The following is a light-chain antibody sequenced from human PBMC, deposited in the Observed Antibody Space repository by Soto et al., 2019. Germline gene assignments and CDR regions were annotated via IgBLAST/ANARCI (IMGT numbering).Light chain of an antibody. CDR1: QDISNY. V-gene: IGKV1-33*01. J-gene: IGKJ4*01. Sequence: DIQMTQSPSSLSASVGDRVTITCQASQDISNYLNWYQQKPGKAPKLLIYDASNLETGVPSRFSGSGSGTEFTFTISSLQPEDSASYYCQQYDNRLLTFGGGTQVEIK. CDR2: DAS. CDR3: QQYDNRLLT.